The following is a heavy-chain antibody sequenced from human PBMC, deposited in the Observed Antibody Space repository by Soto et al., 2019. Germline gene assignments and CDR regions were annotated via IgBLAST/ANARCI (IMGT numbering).Heavy chain of an antibody. V-gene: IGHV3-48*01. J-gene: IGHJ4*02. CDR2: ISSGSDNI. D-gene: IGHD2-21*02. CDR1: GFRFSDHS. CDR3: ARLPKGSLVTA. Sequence: PGGSLRLSCVASGFRFSDHSMTWVRQSPGKGLQWIAYISSGSDNIYYAESVRGRFTVSRDNAKNALFLQMNSLRGDDTATYYCARLPKGSLVTAWGQGTRVTVSS.